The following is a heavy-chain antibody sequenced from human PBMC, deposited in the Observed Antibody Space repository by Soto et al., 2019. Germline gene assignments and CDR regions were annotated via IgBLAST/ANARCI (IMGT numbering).Heavy chain of an antibody. Sequence: SATLSLTCAVYGGSFSGYYWSWIRQPPGKGLEWIGEINHSGSTNYNPSLKSRVTISVDTSKNQFSLRVNSVTAADTAVYYCARESVSGTYRFDSWGQGTLVTVSS. V-gene: IGHV4-34*01. J-gene: IGHJ4*02. CDR1: GGSFSGYY. D-gene: IGHD3-16*02. CDR2: INHSGST. CDR3: ARESVSGTYRFDS.